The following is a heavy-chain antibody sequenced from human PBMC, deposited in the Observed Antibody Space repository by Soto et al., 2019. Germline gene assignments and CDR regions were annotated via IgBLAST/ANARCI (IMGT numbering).Heavy chain of an antibody. D-gene: IGHD6-19*01. CDR1: GYTFTSYG. CDR2: ISAYNGNT. CDR3: ARDTGIAVAGTWDY. V-gene: IGHV1-18*01. J-gene: IGHJ4*02. Sequence: ASVKVSCKASGYTFTSYGISWVRQAPGQGLEWMGWISAYNGNTNYAQKLQGRVTMTTDTSTSTAYMELRSLRSDDTAVYYCARDTGIAVAGTWDYWGQGTLVTVSS.